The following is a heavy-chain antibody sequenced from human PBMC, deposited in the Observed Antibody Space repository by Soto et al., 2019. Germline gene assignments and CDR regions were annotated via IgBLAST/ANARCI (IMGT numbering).Heavy chain of an antibody. CDR2: IYSGGST. V-gene: IGHV3-66*01. J-gene: IGHJ6*03. Sequence: GGSLRLSCAASGFTVSSNYMSWVRQAPGKGLEWVSVIYSGGSTYYADSVKGRFNISRDNSKNTLYLQMNSLRAEDTAVYYCARDHLSSYYYYSLDVWGKGTTVTVSS. CDR1: GFTVSSNY. CDR3: ARDHLSSYYYYSLDV.